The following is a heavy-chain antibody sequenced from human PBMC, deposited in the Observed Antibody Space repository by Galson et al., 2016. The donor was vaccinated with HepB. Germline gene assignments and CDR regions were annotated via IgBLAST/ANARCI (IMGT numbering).Heavy chain of an antibody. CDR2: ISRSGDST. D-gene: IGHD2-2*01. CDR3: VQGSTAPAV. CDR1: GFTFNNYG. J-gene: IGHJ6*04. Sequence: SLRLSCAASGFTFNNYGMTWVRQAPEKGLEVVSSISRSGDSTDYADSVKGRFIISRDNTKNTLSLQMNSLRAEDTAVYYCVQGSTAPAVWGKGTTVTVSS. V-gene: IGHV3-23*01.